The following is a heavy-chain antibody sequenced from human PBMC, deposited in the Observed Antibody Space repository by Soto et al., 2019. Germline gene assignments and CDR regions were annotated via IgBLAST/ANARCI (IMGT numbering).Heavy chain of an antibody. CDR3: ARLPPPVAGGYFFDY. Sequence: QVLLQESGPGLVKPSETLSLTCSVSGDSVSSGSYYWGWIRQPPGKGLEWIGYIYYTGSTNYNPALKCRVTISIDTSKSQFSLKLSSVTAADTAMYYCARLPPPVAGGYFFDYWGQGTLVTVSS. CDR2: IYYTGST. J-gene: IGHJ4*02. D-gene: IGHD6-19*01. CDR1: GDSVSSGSYY. V-gene: IGHV4-61*01.